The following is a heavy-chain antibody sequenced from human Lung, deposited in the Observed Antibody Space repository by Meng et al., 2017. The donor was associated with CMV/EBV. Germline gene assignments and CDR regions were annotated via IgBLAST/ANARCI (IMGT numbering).Heavy chain of an antibody. V-gene: IGHV4-34*01. CDR2: ITHSGST. D-gene: IGHD3-10*01. CDR3: ARGGREETYGPNFDS. J-gene: IGHJ4*02. CDR1: GGSLSGYY. Sequence: GSLRLXXAVYGGSLSGYYWSWIRQPPGKGLEWIGEITHSGSTKYNPSLKSRVTISVDTSNNQFSLNVKSVTAADMGVYYCARGGREETYGPNFDSWDQGTXVTVSS.